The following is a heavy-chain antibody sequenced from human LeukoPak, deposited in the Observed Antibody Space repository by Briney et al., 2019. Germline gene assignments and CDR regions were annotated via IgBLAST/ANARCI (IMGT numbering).Heavy chain of an antibody. CDR2: ISSGGST. Sequence: GGSLRLSCAPSRFTISSNYMSWVRQAPGKGLDWVSVISSGGSTYYSDSVKGRVTISRDNSKNTLYLQMTTLRAEDTAVYYCARGLYSSGWYFDYWGQGTLVTVSS. J-gene: IGHJ4*02. D-gene: IGHD6-19*01. V-gene: IGHV3-66*01. CDR3: ARGLYSSGWYFDY. CDR1: RFTISSNY.